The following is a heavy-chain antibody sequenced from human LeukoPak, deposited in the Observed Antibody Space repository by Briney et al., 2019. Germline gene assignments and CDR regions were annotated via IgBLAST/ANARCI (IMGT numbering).Heavy chain of an antibody. CDR3: ARGGFSGGILRYFDL. CDR1: GASFNIYY. D-gene: IGHD2-15*01. J-gene: IGHJ2*01. CDR2: IYYSGST. Sequence: SETLSLTCTVSGASFNIYYWSWIRQPPGKGLEWIGYIYYSGSTNCNPSLKSRVTISVDTSKNQFSLKLRSVTAADTAVYYCARGGFSGGILRYFDLWGRGILVTVSS. V-gene: IGHV4-59*01.